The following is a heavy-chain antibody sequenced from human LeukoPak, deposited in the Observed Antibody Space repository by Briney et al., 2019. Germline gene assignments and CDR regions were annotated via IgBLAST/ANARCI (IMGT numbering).Heavy chain of an antibody. Sequence: GAPVKVSCKASGYTFTGYYMHWVRQAPGQGLEWMGGIIPIFGTANYARKFQGRVTITADESTSTAYMELSSLRSEDTAVYYCAGGSSWRPKHYYYYMDVWGKGTTVTISS. CDR1: GYTFTGYY. CDR3: AGGSSWRPKHYYYYMDV. CDR2: IIPIFGTA. D-gene: IGHD6-13*01. V-gene: IGHV1-69*13. J-gene: IGHJ6*03.